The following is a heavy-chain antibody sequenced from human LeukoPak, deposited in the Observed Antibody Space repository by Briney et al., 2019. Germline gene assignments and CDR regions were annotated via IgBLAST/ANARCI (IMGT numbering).Heavy chain of an antibody. V-gene: IGHV1-2*02. J-gene: IGHJ3*02. CDR3: GGGVSGWAAFDT. Sequence: DSVKVSCKASGYTFSAYYINWVRQAPGQGLEWMGWINPNSGGTNYAQNFQGRVTMTRDTSISTAYMELSRLNSDDTAVYYCGGGVSGWAAFDTWGQGTLVTVSS. D-gene: IGHD6-19*01. CDR2: INPNSGGT. CDR1: GYTFSAYY.